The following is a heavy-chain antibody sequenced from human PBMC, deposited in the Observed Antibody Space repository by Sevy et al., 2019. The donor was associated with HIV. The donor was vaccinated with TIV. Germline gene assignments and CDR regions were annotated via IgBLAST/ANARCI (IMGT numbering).Heavy chain of an antibody. D-gene: IGHD2-21*02. V-gene: IGHV3-30-3*01. Sequence: GGSLRLSCAASGFTFSNYDMHWVSQAPGNGLEWVAVIPHDGNYKNYADSVKVRFTISRDDFKNTLYLQMGSLRPEDTAVYFCARLFSCGGDCYYLDYWGQGALVTVSS. CDR3: ARLFSCGGDCYYLDY. CDR1: GFTFSNYD. CDR2: IPHDGNYK. J-gene: IGHJ4*02.